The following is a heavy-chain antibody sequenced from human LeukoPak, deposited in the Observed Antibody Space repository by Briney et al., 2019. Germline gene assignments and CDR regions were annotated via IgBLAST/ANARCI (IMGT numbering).Heavy chain of an antibody. J-gene: IGHJ4*02. CDR2: IYPNTGGT. CDR1: GYSFTNYH. D-gene: IGHD1-7*01. V-gene: IGHV1-2*06. CDR3: ARENWYYDY. Sequence: ASVKVSCNTSGYSFTNYHMHWVRLAPGQGLEWMGRIYPNTGGTSYAQRFQGRVTMTSDTSVSTVYMELSSLISDDTAAYYCARENWYYDYWGQGTLVTVSS.